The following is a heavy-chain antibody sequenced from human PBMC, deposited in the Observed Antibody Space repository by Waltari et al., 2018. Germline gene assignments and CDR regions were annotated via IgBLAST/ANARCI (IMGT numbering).Heavy chain of an antibody. CDR1: GFPVRSSE. D-gene: IGHD2-21*02. J-gene: IGHJ4*02. CDR2: ISSSGSTI. CDR3: ARDAVNDSNY. Sequence: EVQLVESGGGLVQPGGSLRLACAAPGFPVRSSEMNWVRQAPGKGLEWVSYISSSGSTIYYADSVKGRFTISRDNANNSLYLQMNSLRAEDTAVYYCARDAVNDSNYWGQGTLVTVSS. V-gene: IGHV3-48*03.